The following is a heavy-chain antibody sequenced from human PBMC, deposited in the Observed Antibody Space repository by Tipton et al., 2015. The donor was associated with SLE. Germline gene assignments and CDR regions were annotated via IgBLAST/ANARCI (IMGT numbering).Heavy chain of an antibody. CDR1: GGSISSHY. J-gene: IGHJ4*02. CDR2: IYYRGST. V-gene: IGHV4-39*07. D-gene: IGHD1-14*01. Sequence: TLSLTCTVSGGSISSHYWGWIRQPPGKGLEWIGNIYYRGSTYYNPSLKSRVTISVDTSKNQFSLKLSSVTAADTAVYYCARDRPDYYFDYWGQGILVTVSS. CDR3: ARDRPDYYFDY.